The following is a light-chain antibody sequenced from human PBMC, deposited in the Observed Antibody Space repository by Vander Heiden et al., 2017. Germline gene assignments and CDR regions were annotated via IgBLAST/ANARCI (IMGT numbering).Light chain of an antibody. CDR2: DVS. V-gene: IGLV2-14*03. CDR1: SSDVGGYNH. J-gene: IGLJ3*02. CDR3: SAYTSSHTLV. Sequence: QSALPQPASVSGSPGQSITISCTGTSSDVGGYNHVSWYQQRPGKAPELMIYDVSTRPSGVSNRFSGSKSGNTASLTISGLQAEDEADYYCSAYTSSHTLVFGGGTKLTVL.